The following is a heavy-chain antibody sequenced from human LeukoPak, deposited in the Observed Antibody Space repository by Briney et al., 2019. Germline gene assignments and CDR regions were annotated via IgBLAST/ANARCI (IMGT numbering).Heavy chain of an antibody. CDR2: INPNSGAT. D-gene: IGHD2-2*01. Sequence: ASVKVSCKASGYTFIDYYIHWVRQAPGQGLEWMGWINPNSGATKYAQKFQGRVSMTRDTSINTAYMDLTNLRSDDTAIFYCARVKKLMPEFEFWGQGTLVTVSS. J-gene: IGHJ4*02. CDR1: GYTFIDYY. V-gene: IGHV1-2*02. CDR3: ARVKKLMPEFEF.